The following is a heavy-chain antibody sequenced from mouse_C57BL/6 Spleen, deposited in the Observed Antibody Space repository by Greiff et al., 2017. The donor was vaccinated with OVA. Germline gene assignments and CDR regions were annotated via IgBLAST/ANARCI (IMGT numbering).Heavy chain of an antibody. D-gene: IGHD2-4*01. V-gene: IGHV2-4*01. J-gene: IGHJ4*01. Sequence: VQLVASGPGLVQPSQTLSITCTVSGFSFTSYCVHWVRQPPGKGLAWLGVIWSGGSTDYNADFISRLSSSTDNSKSQVFFNMNSLQADDTAIYYCAKNGLRNWGQGPSVTVSS. CDR2: IWSGGST. CDR1: GFSFTSYC. CDR3: AKNGLRN.